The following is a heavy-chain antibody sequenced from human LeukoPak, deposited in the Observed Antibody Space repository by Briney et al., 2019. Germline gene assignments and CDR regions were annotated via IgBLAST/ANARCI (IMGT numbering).Heavy chain of an antibody. CDR1: GVSVNSYY. Sequence: SETLSLTCTVSGVSVNSYYWSWIRQPPGKGLEWIGHIYYSGSTNYNPSPKSRVTISVDTSKNQFSLKVRSVTAADTAVYHCARGLTGSYFDYWGQGTLVTVSS. J-gene: IGHJ4*02. CDR2: IYYSGST. CDR3: ARGLTGSYFDY. V-gene: IGHV4-59*08. D-gene: IGHD3-9*01.